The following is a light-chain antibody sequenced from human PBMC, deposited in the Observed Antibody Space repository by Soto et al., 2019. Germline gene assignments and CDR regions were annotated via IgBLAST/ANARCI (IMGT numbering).Light chain of an antibody. CDR2: AAS. Sequence: DIHMTQSPGALSASVGGGCTSTCRASQSIRSYLNWYQQKPGKAPKLLIYAASSLQSGVPSRFSGSGSGTDFTLTISSLQPEDFATYYCQQSYSTPLTFGGGTKVDIK. CDR1: QSIRSY. CDR3: QQSYSTPLT. J-gene: IGKJ4*01. V-gene: IGKV1-39*01.